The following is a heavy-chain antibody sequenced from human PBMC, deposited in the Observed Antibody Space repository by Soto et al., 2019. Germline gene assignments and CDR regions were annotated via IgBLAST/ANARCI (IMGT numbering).Heavy chain of an antibody. CDR1: GFSFRSFG. D-gene: IGHD4-17*01. V-gene: IGHV3-30*18. CDR3: AKEGGYGDRIADDYYYYGMGV. Sequence: GGSLRLSCEVSGFSFRSFGMHWVRQAPGKGLEWVTVISHEGSYKHYADSVKGRFTISRDDSRNTLYLQMNSLRAEEDTAIYYCAKEGGYGDRIADDYYYYGMGVWGQGTTVTVSS. J-gene: IGHJ6*02. CDR2: ISHEGSYK.